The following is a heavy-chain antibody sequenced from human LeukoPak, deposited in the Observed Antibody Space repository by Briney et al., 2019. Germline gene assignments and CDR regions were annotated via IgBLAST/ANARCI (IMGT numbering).Heavy chain of an antibody. CDR2: ISYDGSNK. J-gene: IGHJ6*02. CDR1: GFTFSSYG. Sequence: GGSLRLSCAASGFTFSSYGMHWVRQAPGKGLEWVAVISYDGSNKYYADSVKGRFTISRDNSKNTLYLQMNSLRAEDTAVYYCAKGLLGPYYYYYGMDVWGQGTTVTVSS. V-gene: IGHV3-30*18. CDR3: AKGLLGPYYYYYGMDV.